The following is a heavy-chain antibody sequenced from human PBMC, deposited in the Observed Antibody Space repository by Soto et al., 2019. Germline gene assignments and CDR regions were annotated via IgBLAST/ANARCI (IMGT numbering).Heavy chain of an antibody. D-gene: IGHD1-26*01. V-gene: IGHV3-11*01. CDR3: AKELLVGATIGLVY. J-gene: IGHJ4*02. CDR2: ISSSGSTI. CDR1: GFTFSDYY. Sequence: GGSLRLSCAASGFTFSDYYMSWIRQAPGKGLEWVSYISSSGSTIYYADSVKGRFTISRDNAKNSLYLQMNSLRAEDTAVYYCAKELLVGATIGLVYWGQGTLVTVSS.